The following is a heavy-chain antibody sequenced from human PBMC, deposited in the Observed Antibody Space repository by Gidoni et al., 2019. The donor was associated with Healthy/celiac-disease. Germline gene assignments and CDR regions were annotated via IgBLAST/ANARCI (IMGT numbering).Heavy chain of an antibody. CDR2: IYHSGST. CDR3: ARASLIVVVPAARHQMYNWFDP. V-gene: IGHV4-4*02. J-gene: IGHJ5*02. D-gene: IGHD2-2*01. CDR1: GGSISSSNC. Sequence: QVQLQESGPGLVKPSGPLSLTCAVSGGSISSSNCWSWVRQPPGKGLEWIGEIYHSGSTNYNPSLKRRVTRSVDKSKNQCYLKMSSVTAADTAVYYCARASLIVVVPAARHQMYNWFDPWGQGTLVTVSS.